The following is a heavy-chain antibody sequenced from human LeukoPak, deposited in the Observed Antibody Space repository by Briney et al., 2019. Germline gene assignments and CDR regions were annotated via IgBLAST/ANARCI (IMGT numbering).Heavy chain of an antibody. V-gene: IGHV3-33*01. CDR2: IWYDGSNK. D-gene: IGHD1-1*01. J-gene: IGHJ5*02. Sequence: GGSLRLSCAASGFTFSSYGMHWVRQAPGKGLEWVAVIWYDGSNKYYADSVKGRFTISRDNSKNTLYLQMNSLRAEDTAVYYCAREFPIWNDRPEWMYNWFDPWGQGTLVTVSS. CDR1: GFTFSSYG. CDR3: AREFPIWNDRPEWMYNWFDP.